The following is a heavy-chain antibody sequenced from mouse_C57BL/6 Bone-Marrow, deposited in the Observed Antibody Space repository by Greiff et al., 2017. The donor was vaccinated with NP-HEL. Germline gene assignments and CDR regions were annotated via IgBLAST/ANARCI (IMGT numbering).Heavy chain of an antibody. CDR3: TSYYGSSH. CDR1: GFNIKDYY. J-gene: IGHJ2*01. CDR2: IDPEAGDT. V-gene: IGHV14-1*01. D-gene: IGHD1-1*01. Sequence: VHVKQSGAELVRPGASVKLSCTASGFNIKDYYMHWVKQRPEQGLEWIGRIDPEAGDTEYAPKFQGKATMTADTSSNTAYLQLSSLTSEDTAVYYCTSYYGSSHWGHGTTLTVSS.